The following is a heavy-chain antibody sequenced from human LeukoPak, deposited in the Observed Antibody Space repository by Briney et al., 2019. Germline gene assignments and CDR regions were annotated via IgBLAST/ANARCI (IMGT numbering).Heavy chain of an antibody. D-gene: IGHD6-19*01. J-gene: IGHJ6*03. CDR1: GYTFTSYY. CDR2: INPSGGST. CDR3: ASAGYSSGWYESRRDCYYMDV. V-gene: IGHV1-46*01. Sequence: GASVKVSCKASGYTFTSYYMHWVRQAPGQGLEWMGIINPSGGSTSYAQKFQGRVTMTRDMSTSTVYMELSSLRSEDTAVYYCASAGYSSGWYESRRDCYYMDVWGKGTTVTVSS.